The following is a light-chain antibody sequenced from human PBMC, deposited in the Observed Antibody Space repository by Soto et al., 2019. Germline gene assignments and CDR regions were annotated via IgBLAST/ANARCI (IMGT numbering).Light chain of an antibody. CDR1: SGHSSYA. Sequence: QLVLTQSPSASASLGASVKLTCTLSSGHSSYAIAWHQQQTEKGPRYLMKLNSDGSHSKGDGIPDRFSGSSSGAERYLTISSLQSEDEAEYYCQTWGTGTWVFGGGTKVTVL. CDR3: QTWGTGTWV. CDR2: LNSDGSH. V-gene: IGLV4-69*01. J-gene: IGLJ3*02.